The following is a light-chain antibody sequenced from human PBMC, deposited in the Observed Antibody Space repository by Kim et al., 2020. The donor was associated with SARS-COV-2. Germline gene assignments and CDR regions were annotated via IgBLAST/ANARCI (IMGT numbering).Light chain of an antibody. CDR1: QSVSSSY. Sequence: LYTGERATHSCRASQSVSSSYLAWYQQKPGQAPRLLIYGASSRATGIPDRFSGSGSGTDFTLTISRLEPEDFAVYYCQQYGSSPYTFGQGTKLEI. J-gene: IGKJ2*01. CDR2: GAS. CDR3: QQYGSSPYT. V-gene: IGKV3-20*01.